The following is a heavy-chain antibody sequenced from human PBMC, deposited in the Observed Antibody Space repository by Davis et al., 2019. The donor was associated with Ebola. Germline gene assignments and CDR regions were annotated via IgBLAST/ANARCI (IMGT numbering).Heavy chain of an antibody. CDR2: IKQDGSEK. D-gene: IGHD3-16*02. CDR1: GFTFSSYW. J-gene: IGHJ4*02. V-gene: IGHV3-7*01. Sequence: GESLKISCAASGFTFSSYWMSWVRQAPGKGLEWVANIKQDGSEKYYVDSVKGRFTISRDTAKNSLYLQMNSLRAEDTAVYYCARDRQDYVWGSYRTRLSYFDYWGQGTLVTVSS. CDR3: ARDRQDYVWGSYRTRLSYFDY.